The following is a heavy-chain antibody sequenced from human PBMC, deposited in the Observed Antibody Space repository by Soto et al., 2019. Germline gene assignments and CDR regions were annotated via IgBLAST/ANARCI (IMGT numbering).Heavy chain of an antibody. CDR1: GDSITRIYH. Sequence: ETLSLTCAGAGDSITRIYHSAWIRQPPRKGLEWIGSIYHSGTTYYNPSLKSRLTTSVDTSKKHFSLMVDSVTAAEKAVYYCARARFQVLYGKPYFDSWGQGTLVTVSS. CDR2: IYHSGTT. D-gene: IGHD2-2*02. V-gene: IGHV4-38-2*01. CDR3: ARARFQVLYGKPYFDS. J-gene: IGHJ4*02.